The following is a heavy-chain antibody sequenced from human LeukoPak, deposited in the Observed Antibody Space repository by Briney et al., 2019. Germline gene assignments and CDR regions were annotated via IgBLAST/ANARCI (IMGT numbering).Heavy chain of an antibody. D-gene: IGHD3-10*01. J-gene: IGHJ3*02. CDR3: ARDRGARDAFDI. CDR2: IYYSGGT. Sequence: SETLSLTCTVSGGSISSTRNYWAWIRQPPGKGLEWTQCIYYSGGTYSNPSLKSRVTISVDTRNNQFSLSLSSVTVADTAVYYCARDRGARDAFDIWGQGTMVTVSS. V-gene: IGHV4-39*01. CDR1: GGSISSTRNY.